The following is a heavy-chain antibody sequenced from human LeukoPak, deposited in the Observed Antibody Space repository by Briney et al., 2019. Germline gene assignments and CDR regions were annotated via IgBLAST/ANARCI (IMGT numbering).Heavy chain of an antibody. Sequence: PSQTLSLTCTVSGGSISSGGYYWSWIRQHPGKGLEWIGYIYYSGSTYYNPSLKSRVTISVDTSKNQFSLKLSSVTAADTAVYYCARGLNGYNKGWFDPWGQGTLVTVSS. CDR2: IYYSGST. J-gene: IGHJ5*02. V-gene: IGHV4-31*03. CDR3: ARGLNGYNKGWFDP. CDR1: GGSISSGGYY. D-gene: IGHD5-24*01.